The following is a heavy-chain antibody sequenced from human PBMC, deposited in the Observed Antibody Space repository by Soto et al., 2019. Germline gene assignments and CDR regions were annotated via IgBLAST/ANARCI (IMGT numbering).Heavy chain of an antibody. CDR1: GYTFTSYY. CDR2: INPSGGST. CDR3: ARGGNEYGDEEYFDY. D-gene: IGHD4-17*01. V-gene: IGHV1-46*01. J-gene: IGHJ4*02. Sequence: GASVKVSCKASGYTFTSYYMHWVRQAPGQGLEWMGIINPSGGSTSYARKFQGRVTMTRDTSTSTVYMELSSLRSEDTAVYYCARGGNEYGDEEYFDYWGQGTLVTVSS.